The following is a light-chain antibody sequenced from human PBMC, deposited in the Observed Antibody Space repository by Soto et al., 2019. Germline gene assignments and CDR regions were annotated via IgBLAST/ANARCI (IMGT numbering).Light chain of an antibody. J-gene: IGKJ1*01. CDR2: GAS. Sequence: EIVLTQSPGTLSLSPGERATLSCRASQSVSSSYLAWYQQKPGQAPRLLIYGASSRATGIPDRFSGSGSGTDFTLTISSLQAEDVAVYFCLQYYNTPRTFGQGTKVDI. CDR1: QSVSSSY. CDR3: LQYYNTPRT. V-gene: IGKV3-20*01.